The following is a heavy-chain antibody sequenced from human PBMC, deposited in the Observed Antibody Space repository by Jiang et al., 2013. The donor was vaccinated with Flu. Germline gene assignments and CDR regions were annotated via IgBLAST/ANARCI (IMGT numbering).Heavy chain of an antibody. Sequence: SGAEVKKPGASVKVSCKASGYTFTSYAMHWVRQAPGQRLEWMGWINTGNGNTKYSQKFQGRGTITRDTSASTAYMELSSLRSEDTAVYYCARGNEDGYNLGAFDIWGQGTMVTVSS. V-gene: IGHV1-3*04. CDR1: GYTFTSYA. D-gene: IGHD5-24*01. CDR2: INTGNGNT. J-gene: IGHJ3*02. CDR3: ARGNEDGYNLGAFDI.